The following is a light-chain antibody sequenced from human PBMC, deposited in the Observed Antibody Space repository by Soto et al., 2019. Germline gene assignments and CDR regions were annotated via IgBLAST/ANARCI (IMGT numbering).Light chain of an antibody. V-gene: IGKV1-39*01. J-gene: IGKJ2*01. Sequence: DIQMTQSPSSLSVSVGDKVSIACRASRSISNYLNWYQHKPGKAPELLIYASVNLQIGVPSRFSGSGSGTDFTLTINSLQPDDFATYYSKQSYNTPYTCGQGTKLEI. CDR3: KQSYNTPYT. CDR1: RSISNY. CDR2: ASV.